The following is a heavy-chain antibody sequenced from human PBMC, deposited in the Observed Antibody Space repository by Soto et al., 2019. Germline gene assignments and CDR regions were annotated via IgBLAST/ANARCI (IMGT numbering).Heavy chain of an antibody. J-gene: IGHJ4*02. CDR2: INHSGST. V-gene: IGHV4-34*01. Sequence: WETLSLTCAVYGGSFSGYYWSWIRQPPGKGLEWIGEINHSGSTNYNPSLKSRVTISVDTSKNQFSLKLSSVTAADTAVYYCARKGGGYIVVVPAAFDYWGQGTLVTVSS. CDR1: GGSFSGYY. CDR3: ARKGGGYIVVVPAAFDY. D-gene: IGHD2-2*01.